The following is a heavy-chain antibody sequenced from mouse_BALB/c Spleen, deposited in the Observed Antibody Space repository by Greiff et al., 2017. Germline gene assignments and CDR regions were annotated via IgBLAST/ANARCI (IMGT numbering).Heavy chain of an antibody. CDR1: GFTFSSYY. V-gene: IGHV5-6-2*01. J-gene: IGHJ2*01. CDR3: ARGGGNYVDY. D-gene: IGHD1-1*02. CDR2: INSNGGST. Sequence: DVMLVESGGGLVKLGGSLKLSCAASGFTFSSYYMSWVRQTPEKRLELVAAINSNGGSTYYPDTVKGRFTISRDNAKNTLYLQMSSLKSEDTALYYCARGGGNYVDYWGQGTTLTVSS.